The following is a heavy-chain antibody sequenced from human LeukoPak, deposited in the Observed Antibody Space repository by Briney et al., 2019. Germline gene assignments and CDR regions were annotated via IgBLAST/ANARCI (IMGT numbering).Heavy chain of an antibody. Sequence: PSETLSLTCTVSGGSISSSSYYWGWIRQPPGKGLEWIGSIYYSGSTYYNPSLKSRVTISVDTSKNQFSLKLSSVTAADTAVYYCARDYAVADRGSAFDIWGQGTMVTVSS. CDR3: ARDYAVADRGSAFDI. CDR2: IYYSGST. V-gene: IGHV4-39*07. J-gene: IGHJ3*02. CDR1: GGSISSSSYY. D-gene: IGHD6-19*01.